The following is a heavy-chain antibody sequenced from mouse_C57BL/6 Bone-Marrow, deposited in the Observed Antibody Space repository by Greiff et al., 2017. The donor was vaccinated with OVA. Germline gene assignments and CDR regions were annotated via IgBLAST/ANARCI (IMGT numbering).Heavy chain of an antibody. J-gene: IGHJ3*01. CDR3: ARSYYGNYLSWFAY. CDR1: GYTFTSYG. D-gene: IGHD2-10*01. Sequence: VKLKESGAELARPGASVKLSCKASGYTFTSYGISWVKQRTGQGLEWIGEIYPRSGNTYYNEKFKGKATLTADKSSSTAYMELRSLTSEDSAVYFCARSYYGNYLSWFAYWGQGTLVTVSA. V-gene: IGHV1-81*01. CDR2: IYPRSGNT.